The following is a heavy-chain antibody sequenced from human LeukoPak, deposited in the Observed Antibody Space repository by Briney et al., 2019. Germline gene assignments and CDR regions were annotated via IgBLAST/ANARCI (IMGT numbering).Heavy chain of an antibody. Sequence: ASVKVSCKASRYTFISYDINWVRQATGQGLEWMGWMNPNSGNTGYAQKFQGRVTITRNTSISTAYMELSSLRSEDTAVYYCARGDRAARPGGYYYMDVWGKGTTVTVSS. J-gene: IGHJ6*03. CDR1: RYTFISYD. CDR3: ARGDRAARPGGYYYMDV. V-gene: IGHV1-8*03. D-gene: IGHD6-6*01. CDR2: MNPNSGNT.